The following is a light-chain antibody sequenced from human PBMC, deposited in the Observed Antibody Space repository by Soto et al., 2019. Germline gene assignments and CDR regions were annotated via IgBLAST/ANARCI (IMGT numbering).Light chain of an antibody. V-gene: IGKV1-39*01. J-gene: IGKJ1*01. Sequence: DIQMTQSPSSLSAYVGDRVTITCRASQSIRSSLNWYQQKPGKAPNLLIYTTSNLESGVPSRFSGSGSGTDFTLTISRLQPEDFATYLCQQGYSRPRTFGQGTKVDIK. CDR1: QSIRSS. CDR3: QQGYSRPRT. CDR2: TTS.